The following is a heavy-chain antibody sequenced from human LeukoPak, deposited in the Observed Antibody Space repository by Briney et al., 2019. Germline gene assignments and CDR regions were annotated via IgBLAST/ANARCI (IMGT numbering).Heavy chain of an antibody. CDR3: ARSEALYDILTGYRFDY. J-gene: IGHJ4*02. CDR1: GFTFSSYA. Sequence: GGSLRLSCAAPGFTFSSYAMHWVRQAPGKGLEWVAVISYDGSNKYYADSVKGRFTISRDNSKNTLYLQMNSLRAEDTAVYYCARSEALYDILTGYRFDYWGQGTLVTVSS. V-gene: IGHV3-30*04. CDR2: ISYDGSNK. D-gene: IGHD3-9*01.